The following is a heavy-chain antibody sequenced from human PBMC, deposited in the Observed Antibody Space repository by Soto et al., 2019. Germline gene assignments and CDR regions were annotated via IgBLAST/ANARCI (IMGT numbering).Heavy chain of an antibody. CDR3: ATDPRPPLRYYYYYGMDV. CDR1: GGAFSTHA. Sequence: GASVTVSWRASGGAFSTHAIICVRQVPERGLEWMGGIIPIFGTANYAQKFQGRVTITADESTSTAYMELSSLRSEDTAVYYCATDPRPPLRYYYYYGMDVCGEGATVSVS. D-gene: IGHD4-17*01. CDR2: IIPIFGTA. V-gene: IGHV1-69*13. J-gene: IGHJ6*02.